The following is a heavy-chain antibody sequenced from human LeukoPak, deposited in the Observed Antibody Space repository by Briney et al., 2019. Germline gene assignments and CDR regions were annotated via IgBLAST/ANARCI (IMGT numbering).Heavy chain of an antibody. J-gene: IGHJ4*02. CDR3: ARDRDGYNYFDY. D-gene: IGHD5-24*01. CDR1: GFTFSNYW. CDR2: INRDGSER. Sequence: GGSLRLSCAASGFTFSNYWMTWVRQAPGKGLEWVANINRDGSERYYVDSVKGRFTISRDDAKSSLYLQMNSLRAEDTAVYYCARDRDGYNYFDYWGQGTLVTVSS. V-gene: IGHV3-7*03.